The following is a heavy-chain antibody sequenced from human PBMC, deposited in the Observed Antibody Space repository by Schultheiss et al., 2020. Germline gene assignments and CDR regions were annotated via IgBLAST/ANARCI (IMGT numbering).Heavy chain of an antibody. CDR3: ARARATDYGLDY. D-gene: IGHD4-17*01. Sequence: SETLSLTCTVSGGSISSSSYYWGWIRQPPGKGLEWIGYSYYSGSTYYNPSLKSRVTISVDTSKNQFSLKLSSVTAADTAVYYCARARATDYGLDYWGQGTLVTVSS. CDR2: SYYSGST. V-gene: IGHV4-39*07. J-gene: IGHJ4*02. CDR1: GGSISSSSYY.